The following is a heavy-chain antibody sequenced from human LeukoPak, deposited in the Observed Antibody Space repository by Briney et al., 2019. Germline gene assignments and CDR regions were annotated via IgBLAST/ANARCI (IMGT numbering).Heavy chain of an antibody. Sequence: ASVKVSCKASEYTFTGYYMRWVRQAPGQGLEWMGIINPSGGSTSYAQKFQGRVTMTRDTSTSTVYMELSSLRSEDTAVYYCARGNGKPIQRLDPWGRGTLVTVSS. CDR2: INPSGGST. J-gene: IGHJ5*02. CDR1: EYTFTGYY. CDR3: ARGNGKPIQRLDP. V-gene: IGHV1-46*03. D-gene: IGHD1-14*01.